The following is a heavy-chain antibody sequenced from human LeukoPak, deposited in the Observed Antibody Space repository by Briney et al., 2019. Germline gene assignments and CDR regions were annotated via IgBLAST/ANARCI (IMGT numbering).Heavy chain of an antibody. J-gene: IGHJ4*02. D-gene: IGHD3-22*01. Sequence: AGSMRLSCAASGFTFSSYSMNWVRQAPGKGLEWVSSISSSSSYIYYADSVKGRFTISRDNAKNSLYLQMNSLRAEDTAVYYCARAPAYYYTSSGLNWGQGTLVTVSS. CDR2: ISSSSSYI. V-gene: IGHV3-21*01. CDR3: ARAPAYYYTSSGLN. CDR1: GFTFSSYS.